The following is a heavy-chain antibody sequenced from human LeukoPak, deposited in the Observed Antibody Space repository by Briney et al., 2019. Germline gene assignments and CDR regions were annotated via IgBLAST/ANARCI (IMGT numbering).Heavy chain of an antibody. CDR2: IKASGGST. V-gene: IGHV3-23*01. J-gene: IGHJ5*02. Sequence: QSGGSLRLSCAASGFTFDAYALSWVRQAPGKGLEWVSSIKASGGSTYYADSVKGRFTISRDNSKNTLYLQMNSLRAEDTAVYYCAKSLRPWGQGTLVTVSS. CDR1: GFTFDAYA. CDR3: AKSLRP.